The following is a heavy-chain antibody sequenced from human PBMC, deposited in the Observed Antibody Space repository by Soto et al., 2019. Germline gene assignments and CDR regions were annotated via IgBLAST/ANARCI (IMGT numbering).Heavy chain of an antibody. D-gene: IGHD4-17*01. CDR1: GGTFSSYT. V-gene: IGHV1-69*02. CDR2: IIPILGIA. Sequence: QVQLVQSGAEVKKPGSSVKVSCKASGGTFSSYTISWVRQAPGQGLEWMGRIIPILGIANYAQKFQGRVTITADKSTSTAYMELSSLRSEDTAVYYCARALYGVRPTTKNWFDPWGQGTLVTVSS. CDR3: ARALYGVRPTTKNWFDP. J-gene: IGHJ5*02.